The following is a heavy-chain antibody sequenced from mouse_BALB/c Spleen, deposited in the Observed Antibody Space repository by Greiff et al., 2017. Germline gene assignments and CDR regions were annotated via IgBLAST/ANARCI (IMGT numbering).Heavy chain of an antibody. Sequence: DVQLVESGGGLVKPGGSLKLSCAASGFTFSSYTMSWVRQTPEKRLEWVATISSGGSYTYYPDSVKGRFTISRDNAKNTLYLQMSSLKSEDTAMYYCTRDGGLGLAYWGQGTLVTVAA. J-gene: IGHJ3*01. CDR3: TRDGGLGLAY. V-gene: IGHV5-6-4*01. CDR2: ISSGGSYT. CDR1: GFTFSSYT. D-gene: IGHD4-1*01.